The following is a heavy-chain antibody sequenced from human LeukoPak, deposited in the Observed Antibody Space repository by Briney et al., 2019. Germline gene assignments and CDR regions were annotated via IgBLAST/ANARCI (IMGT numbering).Heavy chain of an antibody. CDR2: VYSRGSI. Sequence: PSETLSLTCTVSGGSMNTISYYWVWIRQAPEKGLEWIGSVYSRGSIYSSPSLRSRVTISLDTSKSQFSLNLSSVTVADTAVYYCARDRLSLGAFDIWGPGTTVIVSS. J-gene: IGHJ3*02. D-gene: IGHD3-16*01. V-gene: IGHV4-39*07. CDR1: GGSMNTISYY. CDR3: ARDRLSLGAFDI.